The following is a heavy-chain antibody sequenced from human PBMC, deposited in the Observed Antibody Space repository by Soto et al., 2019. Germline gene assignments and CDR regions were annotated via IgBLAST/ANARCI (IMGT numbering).Heavy chain of an antibody. Sequence: VASVKVSCKASGYTFTSYDINWVRQATGQGLEWMGWMNPNSGNTGYAQKFQGRVTMTRNTSISTAYMELSSLRSEDTAVYYCARGEIYCTNGVCYRVAFDIWGQGTMVTVSS. CDR3: ARGEIYCTNGVCYRVAFDI. CDR1: GYTFTSYD. J-gene: IGHJ3*02. CDR2: MNPNSGNT. D-gene: IGHD2-8*01. V-gene: IGHV1-8*01.